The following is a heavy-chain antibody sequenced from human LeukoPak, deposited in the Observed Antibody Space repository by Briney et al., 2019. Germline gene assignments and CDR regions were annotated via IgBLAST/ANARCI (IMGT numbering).Heavy chain of an antibody. CDR1: GFTFSNYN. V-gene: IGHV3-48*02. CDR2: ISSSSNTI. D-gene: IGHD6-13*01. CDR3: ARRYSSSWTFDY. Sequence: GSLRLSCAASGFTFSNYNMNWVRQAPGMGLEWVSYISSSSNTIYYADSVKGRFTISRDNAKNSLYLQMNSLRDEDTAVYYCARRYSSSWTFDYWGQGTLVTVSS. J-gene: IGHJ4*02.